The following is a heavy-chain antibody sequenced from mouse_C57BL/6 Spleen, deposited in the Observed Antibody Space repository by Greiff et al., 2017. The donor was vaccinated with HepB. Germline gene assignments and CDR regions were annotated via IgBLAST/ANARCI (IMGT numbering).Heavy chain of an antibody. CDR1: GFTFSDYG. J-gene: IGHJ1*03. CDR3: ANNYYGSSFDV. D-gene: IGHD1-1*01. CDR2: ISSGSSTI. Sequence: DVMLVESGGGLVKPGGSLKLSCAASGFTFSDYGMHWVRQAPEKGLEWVAYISSGSSTIYYADTVKGRFTISRDNAKNTLFLQMTSLRSEDTAMYYCANNYYGSSFDVWGTGTTVTVSS. V-gene: IGHV5-17*01.